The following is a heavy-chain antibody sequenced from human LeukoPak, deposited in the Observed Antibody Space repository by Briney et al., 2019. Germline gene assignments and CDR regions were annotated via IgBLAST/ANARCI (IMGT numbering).Heavy chain of an antibody. CDR1: GYTFTNYG. CDR3: ARYSSSSPDDF. J-gene: IGHJ4*02. V-gene: IGHV1-2*02. D-gene: IGHD6-6*01. Sequence: ASVKVSCKASGYTFTNYGISWVRQAPGQRLEWMGWINPNSGGTNYAQKFQGRVTMTRDTSISTAYMELSRLRSDDTAVYYCARYSSSSPDDFWGQGTLVSVSS. CDR2: INPNSGGT.